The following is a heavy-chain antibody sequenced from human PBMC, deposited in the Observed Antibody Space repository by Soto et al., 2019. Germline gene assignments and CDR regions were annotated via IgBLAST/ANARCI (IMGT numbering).Heavy chain of an antibody. Sequence: PSETLSLTCTVSGGSISSGGYYWSWIRQHQGKGLEWIGYIYYSGSTYYNPSLKSRVTISVDTSKNQFSLMLSSVAAADRPVYYCASKRGYSYGGFDYWGQGTLVTVSS. J-gene: IGHJ4*02. CDR3: ASKRGYSYGGFDY. CDR1: GGSISSGGYY. D-gene: IGHD5-18*01. V-gene: IGHV4-31*03. CDR2: IYYSGST.